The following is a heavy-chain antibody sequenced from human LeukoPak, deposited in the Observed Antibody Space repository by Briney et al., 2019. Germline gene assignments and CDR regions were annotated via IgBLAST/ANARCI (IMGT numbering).Heavy chain of an antibody. J-gene: IGHJ5*02. CDR3: AILHSYGHA. CDR2: IYSGGST. D-gene: IGHD5-18*01. Sequence: PGGSLRLSCAAAGFTVISNYMSWVRQAPGKGLEWVSVIYSGGSTFYAGSVKGRFTISRDKSKNTLYLQMNSLRAEDTAMYYCAILHSYGHAWGQGTLVTFSS. CDR1: GFTVISNY. V-gene: IGHV3-66*01.